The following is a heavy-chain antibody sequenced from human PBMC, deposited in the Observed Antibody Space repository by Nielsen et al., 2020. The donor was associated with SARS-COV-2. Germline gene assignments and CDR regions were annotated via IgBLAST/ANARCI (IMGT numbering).Heavy chain of an antibody. Sequence: GGSLRLSCAASGFTFSSYAMHWVRQAPGKRLEWVAVISYDGSNKYYADSVKGRFTISRDNSKNTLYLQMNSLRAEDTAVYYCAKEGAAAGTPLVDWGQGTLVTVSS. V-gene: IGHV3-30*04. D-gene: IGHD6-13*01. CDR3: AKEGAAAGTPLVD. CDR1: GFTFSSYA. CDR2: ISYDGSNK. J-gene: IGHJ4*02.